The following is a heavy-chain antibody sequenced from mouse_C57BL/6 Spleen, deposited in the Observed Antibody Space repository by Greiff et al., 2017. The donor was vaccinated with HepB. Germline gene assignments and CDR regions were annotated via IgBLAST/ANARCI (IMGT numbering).Heavy chain of an antibody. CDR3: ARAVYYYGSNYFDY. CDR1: GYTFTDYY. V-gene: IGHV1-26*01. D-gene: IGHD1-1*01. Sequence: EVQLQQSGPELVKPGASVKISCKASGYTFTDYYMNWVKQSHGKSLEWIGDINPNNGGTSYNQKFKGKATLTVDKSSSTAYMELRSLTSEDSAVYYCARAVYYYGSNYFDYWGQGTTLTVSS. J-gene: IGHJ2*01. CDR2: INPNNGGT.